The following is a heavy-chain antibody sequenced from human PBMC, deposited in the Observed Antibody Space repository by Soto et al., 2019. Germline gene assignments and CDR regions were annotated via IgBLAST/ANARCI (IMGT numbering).Heavy chain of an antibody. CDR2: IYWDDDQ. V-gene: IGHV2-5*02. CDR3: AHAYGGTSWPNDAFDV. CDR1: GFSLSADGVG. J-gene: IGHJ3*01. D-gene: IGHD2-2*01. Sequence: QITLKESGPTLVKPTQTLTLTCTFSGFSLSADGVGVGWIRQPPGKALEWLALIYWDDDQRYSPSLKTRLTITKYTSKYQVVLTMTNIDPVDTATYYCAHAYGGTSWPNDAFDVWGQGTVVTVSS.